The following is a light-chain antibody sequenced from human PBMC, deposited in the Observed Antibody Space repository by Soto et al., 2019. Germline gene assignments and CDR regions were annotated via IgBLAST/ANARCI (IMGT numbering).Light chain of an antibody. J-gene: IGKJ5*01. V-gene: IGKV1-13*02. CDR2: DVS. Sequence: AIQVTQSPSSLSASVGDRVTMTCRASQDIRGALAWYQQKSGKPPNLLIYDVSTLEGGVPSRFIGSGSGTEFTLTISSLQPEDFGTYYCQQFNSSPITFGHGTRLEIK. CDR3: QQFNSSPIT. CDR1: QDIRGA.